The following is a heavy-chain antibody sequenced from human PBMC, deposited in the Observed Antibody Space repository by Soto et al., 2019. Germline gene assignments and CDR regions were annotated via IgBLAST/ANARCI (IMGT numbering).Heavy chain of an antibody. J-gene: IGHJ6*02. Sequence: SVKVSCKASVGTFSSYAISWVRQAPGQGLEWMGGIIPIFGTANYAQKFQGRVTITADESTSTAYMELSSLRSEDTAVYYCARDRGYCTNGVCDYYYYYGMDVWGQGTTVTVSS. CDR3: ARDRGYCTNGVCDYYYYYGMDV. CDR2: IIPIFGTA. V-gene: IGHV1-69*13. D-gene: IGHD2-8*01. CDR1: VGTFSSYA.